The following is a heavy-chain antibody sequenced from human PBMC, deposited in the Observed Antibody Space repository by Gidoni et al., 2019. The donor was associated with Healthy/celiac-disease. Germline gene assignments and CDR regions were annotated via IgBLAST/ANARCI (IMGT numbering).Heavy chain of an antibody. V-gene: IGHV1-69*08. Sequence: QLVQSGAEVKKPGSSVKVSCKASGGTFSRYTISWVRQAPGQGLEWMGRIIPILGIANYAQKFQGRVTITADKSTSTAYMELSSLRSEDTAVYYCAREPMDIVVVVAGTDAFDIWGQGTMVTVSS. D-gene: IGHD2-15*01. J-gene: IGHJ3*02. CDR1: GGTFSRYT. CDR2: IIPILGIA. CDR3: AREPMDIVVVVAGTDAFDI.